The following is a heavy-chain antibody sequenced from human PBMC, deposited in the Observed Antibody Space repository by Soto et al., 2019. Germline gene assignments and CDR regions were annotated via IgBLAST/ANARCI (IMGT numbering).Heavy chain of an antibody. D-gene: IGHD5-12*01. Sequence: GGSLRLSCAASGFTFSSYAMSWVRQAPGKGLEWVSAISGSGGSTYYADSVKGRFTISRDNSKNTLYLQMNSLRAEDTAVYYCAKDLSRLVATIGDYWGQGTLVTVSS. CDR3: AKDLSRLVATIGDY. CDR2: ISGSGGST. J-gene: IGHJ4*02. CDR1: GFTFSSYA. V-gene: IGHV3-23*01.